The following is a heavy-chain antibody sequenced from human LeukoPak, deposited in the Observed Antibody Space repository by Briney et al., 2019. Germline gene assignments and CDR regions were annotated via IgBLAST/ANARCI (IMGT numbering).Heavy chain of an antibody. V-gene: IGHV5-51*01. CDR3: ARQKRRDYYDSSGSYNWFDP. Sequence: GESLKISCKGSGYSFTTYWIGWVRQMPGKGLEWMGIIYPGDSGTKYSPSFQGQVTISADKSISTAYLQWSSLKASDTAMYYCARQKRRDYYDSSGSYNWFDPWGQGTLVTVSS. J-gene: IGHJ5*02. CDR2: IYPGDSGT. CDR1: GYSFTTYW. D-gene: IGHD3-22*01.